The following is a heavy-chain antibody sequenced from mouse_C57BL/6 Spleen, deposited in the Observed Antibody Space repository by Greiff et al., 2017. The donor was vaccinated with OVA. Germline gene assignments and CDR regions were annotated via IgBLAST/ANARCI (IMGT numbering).Heavy chain of an antibody. V-gene: IGHV1-62-2*01. J-gene: IGHJ1*03. CDR3: ARHEDRLYYGSSYWYFDV. CDR2: FYPGSGSI. D-gene: IGHD1-1*01. CDR1: GYTFTEYT. Sequence: QVQLQQSGAELVKPGASVKLSCKASGYTFTEYTIHWVKQRSGQGLEWIGWFYPGSGSIKYTEKFKDKATLTADKSSSTVYMELSRLTSEDSAVYFCARHEDRLYYGSSYWYFDVWGTGTTVTVSS.